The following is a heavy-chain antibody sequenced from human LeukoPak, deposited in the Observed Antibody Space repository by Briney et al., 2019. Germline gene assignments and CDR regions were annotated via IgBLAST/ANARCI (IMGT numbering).Heavy chain of an antibody. J-gene: IGHJ4*02. CDR3: ARGSGWYFV. CDR1: GGSISSYY. Sequence: SETLSLTCTVSGGSISSYYWTWIRQPPGKGLEWIGYMYYRGSTNYNPSLKSRVTISVDTSKNQVSLKLNSVTAADTAVYYCARGSGWYFVWGQGTLVTVSS. D-gene: IGHD6-19*01. V-gene: IGHV4-59*01. CDR2: MYYRGST.